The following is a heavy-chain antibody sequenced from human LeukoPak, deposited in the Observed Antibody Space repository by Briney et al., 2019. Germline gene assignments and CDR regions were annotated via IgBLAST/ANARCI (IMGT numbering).Heavy chain of an antibody. D-gene: IGHD1-26*01. J-gene: IGHJ4*02. CDR2: ISSSGRAM. CDR3: ATEIVVRIDY. V-gene: IGHV3-48*03. Sequence: AGGSLRLSCAVSGFTLSGYGMIWVRQAPGKGLEWISYISSSGRAMYYADSLKGRFTISRDNAKNSLYLQMRNLRAEDTAVYYCATEIVVRIDYWGQGTLVTVSS. CDR1: GFTLSGYG.